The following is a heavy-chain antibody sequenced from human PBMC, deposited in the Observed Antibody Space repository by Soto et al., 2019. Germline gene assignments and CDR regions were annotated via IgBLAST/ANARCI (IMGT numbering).Heavy chain of an antibody. CDR1: GFTFSSHA. D-gene: IGHD3-22*01. CDR2: ISGSGGST. CDR3: AKSIFGGYYYDSSGYHYFDY. Sequence: PGVSLRLSCAASGFTFSSHAMSWVRLAPGKGLEWFSAISGSGGSTYYADSVKGRFTISRDNSKNTLYLQMNSLRAEDTAVYYCAKSIFGGYYYDSSGYHYFDYWGQGTLVTVSS. V-gene: IGHV3-23*01. J-gene: IGHJ4*02.